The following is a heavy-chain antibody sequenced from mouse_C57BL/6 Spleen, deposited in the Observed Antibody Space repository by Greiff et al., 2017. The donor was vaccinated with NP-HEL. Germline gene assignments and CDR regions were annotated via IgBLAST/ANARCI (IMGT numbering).Heavy chain of an antibody. CDR2: IYPGDGDT. D-gene: IGHD1-1*01. CDR3: ARAPYYGSSDWYFDV. Sequence: QVQLKESGPELVKPGASVKISCKASGYAFSSSWMNWVKQRPGKGLEWIGRIYPGDGDTNYNGKFKGKATLTADKSSSTAYMQLSSLTSEDSAVYFCARAPYYGSSDWYFDVWGTGTTVTVSS. V-gene: IGHV1-82*01. CDR1: GYAFSSSW. J-gene: IGHJ1*03.